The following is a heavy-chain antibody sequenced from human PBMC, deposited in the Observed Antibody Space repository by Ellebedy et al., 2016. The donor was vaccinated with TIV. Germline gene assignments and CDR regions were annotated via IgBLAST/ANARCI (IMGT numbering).Heavy chain of an antibody. D-gene: IGHD6-25*01. J-gene: IGHJ4*02. CDR2: IGTAGDT. CDR3: VRASSGFDY. Sequence: GESLKISCAASGFTFSSHDMHWVRQATGKGLEWVSAIGTAGDTYYAGSVKGRLTISRENAKNSLYLQMNSLRAEDTAVYYRVRASSGFDYWGQGTLVTVSS. CDR1: GFTFSSHD. V-gene: IGHV3-13*01.